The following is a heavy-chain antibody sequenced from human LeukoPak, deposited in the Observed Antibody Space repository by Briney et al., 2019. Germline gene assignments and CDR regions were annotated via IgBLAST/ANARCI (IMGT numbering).Heavy chain of an antibody. J-gene: IGHJ6*03. CDR3: TRPVDGTDYYYYYMDV. CDR1: GYTFTGYY. V-gene: IGHV1-2*02. CDR2: INPNSGGT. Sequence: ASVKVSCKASGYTFTGYYMHWVRQAPGQGLEWMGWINPNSGGTNYAQKFQGRVTMTRDTSISTAYMELSRLRSDDTAVYYCTRPVDGTDYYYYYMDVWGKGTTVTVSS. D-gene: IGHD4-23*01.